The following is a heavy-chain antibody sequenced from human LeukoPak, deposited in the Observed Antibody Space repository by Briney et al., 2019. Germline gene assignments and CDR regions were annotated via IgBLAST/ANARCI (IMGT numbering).Heavy chain of an antibody. J-gene: IGHJ4*02. D-gene: IGHD5-18*01. CDR3: ARGAWGPRLWLGY. Sequence: SETLSLTCTVSGGSISSYYWSWIRQPPGKGLEGIGYIYYSGSTNYNPSLKSRVTISVDTSKNQFSLKLSSVTAADTAVYYCARGAWGPRLWLGYWGQGTLVTVSS. CDR1: GGSISSYY. V-gene: IGHV4-59*01. CDR2: IYYSGST.